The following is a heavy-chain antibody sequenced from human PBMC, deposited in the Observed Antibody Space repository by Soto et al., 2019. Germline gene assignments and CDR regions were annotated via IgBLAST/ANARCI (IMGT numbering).Heavy chain of an antibody. J-gene: IGHJ4*02. CDR2: ISTSGDDT. V-gene: IGHV3-23*01. Sequence: PGGSLRLSCAASGFTFSNYAMSWVRQAPGKGLEWVSAISTSGDDTAYAGSVKGRFTVSRDNSKNTLYLQMNSLRAEDTAVYYCAKAKVSSPYSSSDYWGQGTLVTVSS. CDR3: AKAKVSSPYSSSDY. D-gene: IGHD6-6*01. CDR1: GFTFSNYA.